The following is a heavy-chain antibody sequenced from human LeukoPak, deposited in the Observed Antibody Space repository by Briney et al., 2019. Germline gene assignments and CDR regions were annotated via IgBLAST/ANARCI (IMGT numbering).Heavy chain of an antibody. CDR2: IYHSGST. CDR3: ARGRAGSYRSYFGY. Sequence: PSETLSLTCAVSGYSISSGYYWGWIRQPPGKGLEWIGSIYHSGSTYYNPSLQSRVTISVDTSKNQFSLNLSSVTAADTAVYYCARGRAGSYRSYFGYWGQGTLVTVSS. V-gene: IGHV4-38-2*01. CDR1: GYSISSGYY. J-gene: IGHJ4*02. D-gene: IGHD3-10*01.